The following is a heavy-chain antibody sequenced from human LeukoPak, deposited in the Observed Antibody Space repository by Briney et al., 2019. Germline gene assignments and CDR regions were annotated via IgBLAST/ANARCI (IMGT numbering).Heavy chain of an antibody. CDR1: GSTFTGDY. CDR3: ARLNCSDSSCHRRFFDY. D-gene: IGHD2-2*02. Sequence: ASVKVSCKASGSTFTGDYIHWVRQAPGQGLEWMGLINPNGGSTNYAQKFQGRVTMTRDTSTSTVYMELGSLRSEDTAVYYCARLNCSDSSCHRRFFDYWGQGTLVTVSS. V-gene: IGHV1-46*01. J-gene: IGHJ4*02. CDR2: INPNGGST.